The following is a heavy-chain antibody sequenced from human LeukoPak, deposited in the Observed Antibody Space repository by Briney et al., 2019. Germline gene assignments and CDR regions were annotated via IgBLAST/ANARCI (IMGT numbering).Heavy chain of an antibody. D-gene: IGHD6-19*01. CDR1: GYTFTSYG. Sequence: GASVKVSCKASGYTFTSYGISWVRQAPGQGLEWMGWISAYNGNTDYAQKLQGRVTMTTDTSTSTAYMELRSLRSDDTAVYYCARAVGPKQWLVSGFDYWGQGTLVTVSS. J-gene: IGHJ4*02. CDR2: ISAYNGNT. CDR3: ARAVGPKQWLVSGFDY. V-gene: IGHV1-18*01.